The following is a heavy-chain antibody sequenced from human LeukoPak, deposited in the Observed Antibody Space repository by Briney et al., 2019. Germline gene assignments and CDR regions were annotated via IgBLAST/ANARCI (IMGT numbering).Heavy chain of an antibody. J-gene: IGHJ5*02. CDR2: ISAYNGNT. D-gene: IGHD2-2*01. CDR3: ARDLGYCSSTSCYNWFDP. CDR1: GYTFTSYG. V-gene: IGHV1-18*01. Sequence: ASVKVSCKASGYTFTSYGISWVRQAPGQGLEWMVWISAYNGNTNYAQKLQGRVTMTTDTSTSTAYMELRSLRSDDTAVYYCARDLGYCSSTSCYNWFDPWAREPWSPSPQ.